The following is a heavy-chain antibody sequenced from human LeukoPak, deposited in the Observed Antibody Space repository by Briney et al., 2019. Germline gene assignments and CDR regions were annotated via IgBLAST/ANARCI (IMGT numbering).Heavy chain of an antibody. CDR1: GGSISSYY. Sequence: SETLSLTCTVSGGSISSYYWSWIRQPPGKGLEWIGYIYYSGSTNYNPSLKSRVTISVDTSKNQFSLKLSSVTAADTAVYYCARNSGWGDYFDYWGQGTLVTVSS. D-gene: IGHD6-19*01. CDR2: IYYSGST. V-gene: IGHV4-59*08. J-gene: IGHJ4*02. CDR3: ARNSGWGDYFDY.